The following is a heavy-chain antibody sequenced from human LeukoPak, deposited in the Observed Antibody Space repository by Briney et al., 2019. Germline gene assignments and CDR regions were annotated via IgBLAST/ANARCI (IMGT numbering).Heavy chain of an antibody. CDR3: AKGSASARPYYFDH. D-gene: IGHD2-15*01. V-gene: IGHV3-7*03. CDR2: IKQDGSEK. CDR1: GFTFSSYW. Sequence: PGGSLRLSCAASGFTFSSYWMSWVRQAPGKGLEWVANIKQDGSEKYYVDSVKGRFTISRDNAKNSLYLQMNSLRAEDTAVYYCAKGSASARPYYFDHWGQGTLLTVSS. J-gene: IGHJ4*02.